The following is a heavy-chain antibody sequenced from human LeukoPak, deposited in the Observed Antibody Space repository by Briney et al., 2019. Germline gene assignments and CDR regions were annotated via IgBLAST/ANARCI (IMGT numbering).Heavy chain of an antibody. Sequence: GGSLRLSCAASGFIFSSYSMSWVRQAPGKGLEWVSSISTSSSYIYYADSVKGRFTISRDNAKNSLYLQMNSLRAEDTAMYYCASGMITFGGVIGPGAFDIWGQGTMVTVSS. D-gene: IGHD3-16*02. CDR3: ASGMITFGGVIGPGAFDI. J-gene: IGHJ3*02. CDR2: ISTSSSYI. CDR1: GFIFSSYS. V-gene: IGHV3-21*01.